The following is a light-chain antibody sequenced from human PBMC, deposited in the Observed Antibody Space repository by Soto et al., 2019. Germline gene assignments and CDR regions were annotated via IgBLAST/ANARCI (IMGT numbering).Light chain of an antibody. CDR3: CSYARSSTSFYV. Sequence: QSVLTQPASVCGSPGQSITISCTGTSRDIKSYNLVSWYQQHPGKAPKLMIYEVSKRPSGVSNRFSGSKSGNTASLTISGLQAEDEADYYCCSYARSSTSFYVFGTGTKVTVL. CDR1: SRDIKSYNL. V-gene: IGLV2-23*02. J-gene: IGLJ1*01. CDR2: EVS.